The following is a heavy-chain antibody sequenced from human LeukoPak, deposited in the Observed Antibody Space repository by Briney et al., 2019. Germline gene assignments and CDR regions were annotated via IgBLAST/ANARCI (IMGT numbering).Heavy chain of an antibody. V-gene: IGHV1-69*13. CDR2: IIPIFGTA. CDR1: GGTFSSYA. D-gene: IGHD3-9*01. J-gene: IGHJ6*03. Sequence: ASVKVSCKASGGTFSSYAISWVRQAPGQGLEWMGGIIPIFGTANYAQKFQGRVTITADEPTSTAYMELRSLRSDDTAVYYCARAPGGIYDILTGSHSNPNYYYYYYMDVWGKGTTVTISS. CDR3: ARAPGGIYDILTGSHSNPNYYYYYYMDV.